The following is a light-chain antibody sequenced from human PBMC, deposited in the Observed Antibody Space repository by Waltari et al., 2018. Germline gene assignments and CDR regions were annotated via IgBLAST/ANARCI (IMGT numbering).Light chain of an antibody. V-gene: IGLV1-44*01. J-gene: IGLJ1*01. Sequence: QSVLTQPPSASGTPGQRVTISCSGSSPNSGRHPANWYQQVSETPPKLLIYSDSQRPSGVPDRLSGSKSGTSASLAISGLQSEDEADYYCAAWDDSLNEYVFGTGTKVTVL. CDR3: AAWDDSLNEYV. CDR1: SPNSGRHP. CDR2: SDS.